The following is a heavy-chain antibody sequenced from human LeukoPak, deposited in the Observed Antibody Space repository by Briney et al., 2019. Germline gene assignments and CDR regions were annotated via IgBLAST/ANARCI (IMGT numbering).Heavy chain of an antibody. CDR1: GGSISSYY. Sequence: SSETLSLTCTVSGGSISSYYWSWIRQPPGKGLEWIGYIYYSGSTNYNPSLKSRVTISVDTSKNQFSLKLSSVTAADTAVYYCARHRGYGSGSYYNEFDYWGQGTLVTVSS. J-gene: IGHJ4*02. CDR3: ARHRGYGSGSYYNEFDY. V-gene: IGHV4-59*08. D-gene: IGHD3-10*01. CDR2: IYYSGST.